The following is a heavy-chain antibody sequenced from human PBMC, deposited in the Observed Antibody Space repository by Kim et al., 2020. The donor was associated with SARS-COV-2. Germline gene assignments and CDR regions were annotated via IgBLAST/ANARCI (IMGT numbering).Heavy chain of an antibody. Sequence: YADSGKGRFTISRDNSKNTLYLQMNGLRAEDTAVYYCAKGRGYSYGDFDYWGQGTLVTVSS. J-gene: IGHJ4*02. CDR3: AKGRGYSYGDFDY. D-gene: IGHD5-18*01. V-gene: IGHV3-30*02.